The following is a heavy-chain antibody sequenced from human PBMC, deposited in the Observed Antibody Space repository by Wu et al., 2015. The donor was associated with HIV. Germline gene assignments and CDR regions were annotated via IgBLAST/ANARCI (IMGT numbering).Heavy chain of an antibody. CDR1: GGTFSSYA. J-gene: IGHJ6*03. D-gene: IGHD2-2*01. V-gene: IGHV1-2*02. Sequence: VQLVQSGAEVKKPGSSVKVSCKASGGTFSSYAISWVRQAPGQGLEWMGWINPNTGDTRYAQKFQGRVTMTRDTSISTAYSDMSKLRSDDTAVYYCARDALYCSSPLCSYYYYYMDVWGGGTTVTVSS. CDR3: ARDALYCSSPLCSYYYYYMDV. CDR2: INPNTGDT.